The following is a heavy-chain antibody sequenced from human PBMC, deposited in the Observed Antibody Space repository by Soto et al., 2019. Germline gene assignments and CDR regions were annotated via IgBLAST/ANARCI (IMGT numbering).Heavy chain of an antibody. V-gene: IGHV5-10-1*01. CDR3: ARRGGNSYVVHGMDV. CDR2: IDPSDSYP. CDR1: GYIFSNYW. Sequence: PGESLKISCKASGYIFSNYWIIWLRQMPGKGLEWMGTIDPSDSYPKYSPSFQGHVSISADKSIGTAYLQWSSLKASDSAMYYCARRGGNSYVVHGMDVWGQGTTVTV. D-gene: IGHD5-18*01. J-gene: IGHJ6*02.